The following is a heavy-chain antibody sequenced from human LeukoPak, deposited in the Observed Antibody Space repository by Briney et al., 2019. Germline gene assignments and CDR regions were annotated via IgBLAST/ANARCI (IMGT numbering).Heavy chain of an antibody. Sequence: GASVKVSCKASGGTFSSYAISWVRQAPGQGLEWMGRIIPILGIANYAQKFQGRVTITADKSTSTAYMELRSLRSDDTAVYYCARAAIFNWFDPWGQGTLVTVSS. CDR3: ARAAIFNWFDP. D-gene: IGHD2-2*01. V-gene: IGHV1-69*04. J-gene: IGHJ5*02. CDR1: GGTFSSYA. CDR2: IIPILGIA.